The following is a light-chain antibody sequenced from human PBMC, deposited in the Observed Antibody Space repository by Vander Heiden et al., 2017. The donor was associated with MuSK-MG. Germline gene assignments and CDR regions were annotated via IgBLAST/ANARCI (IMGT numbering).Light chain of an antibody. Sequence: DTVMTKTPPPLFVIPGQPAASACKSSKGLLRGDGKTYLYWYLQKPGQAPQRLIYEVSNRYSGVPDRFSGRGSGTDFTLKISRVEAEDVGVYYCRQSLQVPFTFGGGTKVEIK. CDR1: KGLLRGDGKTY. CDR3: RQSLQVPFT. V-gene: IGKV2D-29*01. J-gene: IGKJ4*01. CDR2: EVS.